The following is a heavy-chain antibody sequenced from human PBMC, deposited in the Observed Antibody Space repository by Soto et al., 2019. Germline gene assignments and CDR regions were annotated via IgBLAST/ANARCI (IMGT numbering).Heavy chain of an antibody. Sequence: SETLSLTCTVSGGSISSYYWSWIRQPPGKGLEWIGYIYYSGSTNYNPSLKSRVTISVDTSKNQFSLKLSSVTAADTAVYYCARVYYDFWSGNYYYYYYMDVWGKGTTVTVSS. J-gene: IGHJ6*03. CDR3: ARVYYDFWSGNYYYYYYMDV. V-gene: IGHV4-59*01. CDR2: IYYSGST. CDR1: GGSISSYY. D-gene: IGHD3-3*01.